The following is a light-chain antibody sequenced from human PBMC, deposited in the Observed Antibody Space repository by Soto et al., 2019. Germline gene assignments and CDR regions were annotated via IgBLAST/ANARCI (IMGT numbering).Light chain of an antibody. J-gene: IGKJ5*01. Sequence: AIHLTQSPSSLSASVGERVTITCRTSQGFRNALAWYQQKAGKVPNPMIYDATTLESGVPSRFSGSESGTDCTLTISSLQPEDFASYYCQQFHDYPITFCQGTRLEIK. CDR2: DAT. CDR1: QGFRNA. CDR3: QQFHDYPIT. V-gene: IGKV1D-13*01.